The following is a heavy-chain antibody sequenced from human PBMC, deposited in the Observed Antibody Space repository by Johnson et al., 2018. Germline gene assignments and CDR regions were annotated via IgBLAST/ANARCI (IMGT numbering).Heavy chain of an antibody. J-gene: IGHJ4*02. Sequence: VQLQESGGGLVRPGGSLRLSCAASGFTFSYYAMSWVRQAPGKGLEWVSGISGSGDTTYYIDSVKGRVTISRDNSKNTLYLQMNTLRAEDTAVYYCATGTYGGNFVGFDYWGQGTLVTVSS. D-gene: IGHD4-23*01. CDR2: ISGSGDTT. CDR3: ATGTYGGNFVGFDY. CDR1: GFTFSYYA. V-gene: IGHV3-23*01.